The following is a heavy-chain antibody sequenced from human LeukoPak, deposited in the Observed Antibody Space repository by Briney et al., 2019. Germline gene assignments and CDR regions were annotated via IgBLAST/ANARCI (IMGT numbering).Heavy chain of an antibody. J-gene: IGHJ4*02. Sequence: SETLSLTCAVSGGSISSSNWWSWVRQPPGKGLEWIGEIYHSGSTYYNPSLKSRVTISVDTSKNQFSLKLSSVTAADTAVYYCAREATVVTVEHFDYWGQGTLVTVSS. CDR2: IYHSGST. CDR1: GGSISSSNW. CDR3: AREATVVTVEHFDY. D-gene: IGHD4-23*01. V-gene: IGHV4-4*02.